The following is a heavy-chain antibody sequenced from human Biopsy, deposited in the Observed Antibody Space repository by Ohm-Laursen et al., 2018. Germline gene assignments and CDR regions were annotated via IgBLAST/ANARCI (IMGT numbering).Heavy chain of an antibody. J-gene: IGHJ3*02. CDR1: GDSINNYY. CDR3: ARGTGRYYVYGAFDI. D-gene: IGHD1-26*01. Sequence: GTLSLTCTVSGDSINNYYWSWIRQPAGKGLEWIGRIYTSGSPNYNLSLESRVTMSVDTSRNQFPLNLRSATAADTAVYYCARGTGRYYVYGAFDIWGQGTVVTVSS. V-gene: IGHV4-4*07. CDR2: IYTSGSP.